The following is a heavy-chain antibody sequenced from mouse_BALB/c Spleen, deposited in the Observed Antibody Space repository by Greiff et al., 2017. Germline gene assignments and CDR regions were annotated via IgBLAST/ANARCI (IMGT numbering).Heavy chain of an antibody. CDR1: GFTFTDYY. J-gene: IGHJ2*01. V-gene: IGHV7-3*02. CDR2: IRNKAYGYTT. Sequence: EVQLVESGGGLVQPGGSLRLSCTTSGFTFTDYYMNWVRQPPGKALEWLAFIRNKAYGYTTEYSASVKGRFTISRDNSQNILYLQMNTLRVEDSATYYCSRDKGGLLFDYWGQGTTLTVSS. CDR3: SRDKGGLLFDY. D-gene: IGHD2-3*01.